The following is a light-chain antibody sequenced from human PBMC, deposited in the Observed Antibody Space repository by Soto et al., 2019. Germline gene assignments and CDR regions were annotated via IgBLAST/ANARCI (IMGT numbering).Light chain of an antibody. J-gene: IGKJ5*01. Sequence: DIQMTQSPSTLSASVGDRVTITCRASLTISSLLALYQQKPGKPPKLLNYKASTLEGGVPSRFSGSGSGTEFPLTISSLQPDDFATYYCQQYNSYSYTFGQGTRLEIK. CDR1: LTISSL. CDR2: KAS. CDR3: QQYNSYSYT. V-gene: IGKV1-5*03.